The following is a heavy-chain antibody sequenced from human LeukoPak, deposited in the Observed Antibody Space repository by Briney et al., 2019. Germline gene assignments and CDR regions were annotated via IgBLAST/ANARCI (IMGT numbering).Heavy chain of an antibody. CDR3: AREDPPDAFDI. CDR2: INPSGGST. Sequence: GESLRLSCEASGYTFTSYYMHWVRQAPGQGLEWMGIINPSGGSTSYAQKFQGRVTMTRDTSTSTVYMELSSLRSEDTAVYYCAREDPPDAFDIWGQGTMVTVSS. CDR1: GYTFTSYY. V-gene: IGHV1-46*01. J-gene: IGHJ3*02.